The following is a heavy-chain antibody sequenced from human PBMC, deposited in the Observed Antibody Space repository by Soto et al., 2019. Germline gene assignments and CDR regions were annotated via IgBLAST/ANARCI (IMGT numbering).Heavy chain of an antibody. D-gene: IGHD3-22*01. CDR2: ISHDGHTT. CDR3: ARYDSGGFSVY. CDR1: GFTFSSYS. Sequence: PGGSLRLSCVASGFTFSSYSMQWVRQAPGKGLEWVAVISHDGHTTYYGDSVKGRSTISRDNSKSTLFPHMNRLTAEDTATYYCARYDSGGFSVYWGQGTLVTVSS. V-gene: IGHV3-30*04. J-gene: IGHJ4*02.